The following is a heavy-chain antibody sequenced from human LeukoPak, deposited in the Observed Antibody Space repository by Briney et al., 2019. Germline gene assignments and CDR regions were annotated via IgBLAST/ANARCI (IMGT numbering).Heavy chain of an antibody. CDR1: GYTFSGYY. Sequence: ASVKVSCKASGYTFSGYYVHWVRQAPGQGLEWMGWINPNSGGTNYAQKFQGRVTMNRDTSISTAYMELSRLRSDDTAVYYCARGYPLSTTAAGTYFQHWGQRTLVTVSS. V-gene: IGHV1-2*02. CDR3: ARGYPLSTTAAGTYFQH. CDR2: INPNSGGT. J-gene: IGHJ1*01. D-gene: IGHD6-13*01.